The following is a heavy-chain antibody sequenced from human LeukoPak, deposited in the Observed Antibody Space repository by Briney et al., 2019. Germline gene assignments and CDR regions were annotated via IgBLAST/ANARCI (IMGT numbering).Heavy chain of an antibody. Sequence: GGSLRLSCAASGFTFSSYGMHWVRQAPGKGLEWVAVISYDGSNKYYADSVKGRFTISRGNSKNTLYLQMNSLRAEDTAVYYRAKSAGPGDYWGQGTLVTVSS. CDR1: GFTFSSYG. V-gene: IGHV3-30*18. J-gene: IGHJ4*02. CDR3: AKSAGPGDY. D-gene: IGHD6-13*01. CDR2: ISYDGSNK.